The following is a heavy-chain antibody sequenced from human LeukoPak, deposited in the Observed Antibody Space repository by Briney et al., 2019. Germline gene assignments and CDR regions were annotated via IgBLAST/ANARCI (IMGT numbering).Heavy chain of an antibody. D-gene: IGHD3-10*01. Sequence: SETLSLTCTVSGGSISSSSYYWGWIRQPPGKGLEWIGSIYYSGSTYYTPSLKSRVTISVDTSKNQFSLKLSSVTAADTAVYYCARGRDGSGSFGEYYFDYWGQGTLVTVSS. J-gene: IGHJ4*02. V-gene: IGHV4-39*07. CDR3: ARGRDGSGSFGEYYFDY. CDR1: GGSISSSSYY. CDR2: IYYSGST.